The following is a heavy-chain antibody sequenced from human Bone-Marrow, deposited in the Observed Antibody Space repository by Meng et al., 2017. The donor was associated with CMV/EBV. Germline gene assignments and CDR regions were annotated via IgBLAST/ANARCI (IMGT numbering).Heavy chain of an antibody. V-gene: IGHV3-20*04. CDR3: ARDSLGYSSSWYFSSPSSFFDY. D-gene: IGHD6-13*01. CDR2: ISWNSGSI. J-gene: IGHJ4*02. CDR1: GFTFDDYG. Sequence: GGSLRLSCAASGFTFDDYGMSWVRQAPGKGLEWVSGISWNSGSIGYADSVKGRFTISRDNVKNSLYLQMNSLRAEDTAVYYCARDSLGYSSSWYFSSPSSFFDYWGQGTLVTVSS.